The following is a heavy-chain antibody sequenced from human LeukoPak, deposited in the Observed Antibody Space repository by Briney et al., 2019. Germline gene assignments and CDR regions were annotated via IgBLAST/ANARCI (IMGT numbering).Heavy chain of an antibody. CDR2: ISSSGSTI. J-gene: IGHJ4*02. Sequence: QAGGSLRLSCAASGFTFSSYEMNWVRQAPGKGLEWVSYISSSGSTIYYADSVKGRFTISRDNAKNSLYLQMNSLRAEDTAVYYCARVGSYYDSSGYYSTTSYYFDYWGQGTLVTVSS. V-gene: IGHV3-48*03. CDR1: GFTFSSYE. CDR3: ARVGSYYDSSGYYSTTSYYFDY. D-gene: IGHD3-22*01.